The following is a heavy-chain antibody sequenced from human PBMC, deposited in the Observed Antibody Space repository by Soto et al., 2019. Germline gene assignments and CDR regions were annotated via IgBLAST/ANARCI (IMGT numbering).Heavy chain of an antibody. Sequence: DVQLVESGGGLVQPGRSLRLSCAASGFTFDNYAMHWVRQAPGKGLEWVSGISWNSGYIVYADSVKGRFTISRDNAKNSLYLQMNSLRPEDTALYYCAKDRLRLGELSSWGQGTLVTVSS. CDR1: GFTFDNYA. CDR2: ISWNSGYI. CDR3: AKDRLRLGELSS. V-gene: IGHV3-9*01. J-gene: IGHJ5*02. D-gene: IGHD3-16*02.